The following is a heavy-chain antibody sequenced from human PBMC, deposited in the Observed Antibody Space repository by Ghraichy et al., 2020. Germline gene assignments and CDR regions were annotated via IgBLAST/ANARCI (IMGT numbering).Heavy chain of an antibody. Sequence: GGSLRLSCAASGFTFSSYAMSWVRQAPGKGLEWVSAISGSGGSTYYADSVKGRFTISRDNSKNTLYLQMNSLRAEDTAVYYCAKDTHPAAGYYYYGMDVWGQGTTVTVSS. CDR2: ISGSGGST. CDR1: GFTFSSYA. J-gene: IGHJ6*02. V-gene: IGHV3-23*01. D-gene: IGHD6-13*01. CDR3: AKDTHPAAGYYYYGMDV.